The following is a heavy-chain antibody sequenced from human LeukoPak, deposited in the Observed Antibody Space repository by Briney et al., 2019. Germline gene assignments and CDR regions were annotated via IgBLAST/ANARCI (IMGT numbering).Heavy chain of an antibody. CDR1: GYTFTSYY. Sequence: GASVKVSCTASGYTFTSYYMHWVRQAPGQGLEWMGIINPSGGSTSYAQKFQGRVTMTRDTSTSTVYMELSSLRSEDTAVYYCARVTSSGHLGYWGQGTLVTVSS. J-gene: IGHJ4*02. D-gene: IGHD3-22*01. CDR2: INPSGGST. CDR3: ARVTSSGHLGY. V-gene: IGHV1-46*01.